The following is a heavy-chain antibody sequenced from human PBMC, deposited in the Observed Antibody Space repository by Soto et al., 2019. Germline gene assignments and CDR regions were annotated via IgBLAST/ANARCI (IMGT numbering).Heavy chain of an antibody. CDR1: GFSLSTSGMC. D-gene: IGHD2-15*01. J-gene: IGHJ4*02. CDR3: ARIRRYCSGAGCYSTLDF. CDR2: IDWDDDK. V-gene: IGHV2-70*11. Sequence: ASGPTLVNPTQTLTLTCTFSGFSLSTSGMCVTWIRQPPGKALEWLARIDWDDDKYYNTSLKTRLTISKDTSKNQVVLTMTSMDPVDTATYYCARIRRYCSGAGCYSTLDFWGQGTRVTVSS.